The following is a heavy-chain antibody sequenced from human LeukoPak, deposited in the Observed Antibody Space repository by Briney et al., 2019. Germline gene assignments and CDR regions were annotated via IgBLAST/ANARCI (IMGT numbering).Heavy chain of an antibody. CDR3: AKDALVATIREGPYYFDY. Sequence: GGSLRLSCAASGFTFSNYALNWVRQAPGKGLEWVSYISSGGTTIYYADSVKGRFTFSRDNAKNSLYLQMNSLRAEDTAVYYCAKDALVATIREGPYYFDYWGQGTLVTVSS. D-gene: IGHD5-24*01. J-gene: IGHJ4*02. V-gene: IGHV3-48*03. CDR2: ISSGGTTI. CDR1: GFTFSNYA.